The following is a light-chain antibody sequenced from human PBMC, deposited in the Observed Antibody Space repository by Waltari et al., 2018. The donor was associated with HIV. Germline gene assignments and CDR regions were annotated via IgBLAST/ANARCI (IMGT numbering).Light chain of an antibody. Sequence: QSVLTQPPSASGAPGQRVTISCSGSSSNIGSTFVYWYQQLPGTAPKLLSDRNNQRPSGVPDRFSGSKAGTSASLASRGLRSEDEADYYCAAWTDSRYVVFGGGTKLTVL. J-gene: IGLJ2*01. CDR3: AAWTDSRYVV. CDR1: SSNIGSTF. V-gene: IGLV1-47*01. CDR2: RNN.